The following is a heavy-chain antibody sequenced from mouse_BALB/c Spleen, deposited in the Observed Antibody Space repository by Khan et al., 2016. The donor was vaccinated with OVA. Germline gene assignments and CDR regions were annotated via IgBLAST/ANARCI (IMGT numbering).Heavy chain of an antibody. CDR1: GYTFTNYG. V-gene: IGHV9-1*02. CDR3: ARISYYWYTDV. CDR2: INTYTGEP. Sequence: QIQLVQSGPELKKPGETVKISCKASGYTFTNYGMNWVKQAPGKGLKWMGWINTYTGEPTYADDFKGRFVFSLETSASTAYLQISHLKNEDMTTYFCARISYYWYTDVWGEGTTGNDSS. J-gene: IGHJ1*01.